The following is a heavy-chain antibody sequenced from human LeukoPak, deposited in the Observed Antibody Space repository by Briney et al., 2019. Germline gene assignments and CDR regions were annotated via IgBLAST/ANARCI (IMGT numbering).Heavy chain of an antibody. J-gene: IGHJ3*02. CDR1: GGSISSGDYY. CDR3: ARGAYGDYAHAFDI. CDR2: IYYSGST. D-gene: IGHD4-17*01. Sequence: SETLSLTCTVSGGSISSGDYYWSWIRQPPGKGLEWIGYIYYSGSTYYNPSLKSRVTISVDTSKNQLSLKLSSVTAADTAVYYCARGAYGDYAHAFDIWGQGTMVTVSS. V-gene: IGHV4-30-4*01.